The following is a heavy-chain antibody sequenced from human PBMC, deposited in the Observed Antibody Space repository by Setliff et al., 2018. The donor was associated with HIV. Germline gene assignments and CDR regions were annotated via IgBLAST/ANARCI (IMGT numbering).Heavy chain of an antibody. J-gene: IGHJ3*02. V-gene: IGHV4-4*07. CDR1: GGSISRYY. D-gene: IGHD2-2*01. CDR2: ISDTGSI. Sequence: PSETLSLTCTVSGGSISRYYWSWIRQPAGKRLEWIGRISDTGSINYNPSLKGRLTMSVDTSKNQFSLKLSSVTAADTAVYYCARVLVIPAASAGSFAFDIWGQGRMVTVSS. CDR3: ARVLVIPAASAGSFAFDI.